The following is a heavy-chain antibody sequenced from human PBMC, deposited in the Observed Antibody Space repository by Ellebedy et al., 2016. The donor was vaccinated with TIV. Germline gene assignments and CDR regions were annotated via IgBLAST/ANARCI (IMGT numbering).Heavy chain of an antibody. J-gene: IGHJ3*02. Sequence: GESLKISXAASGFTFSSYTMNWVRQAPGKGLEWVSYISSSGTTIYYADSVKGRFTISRDNAKNSVYLQMNSLRGEDTAVYYCTREGLATSGASDIWGQGTMVTVSS. CDR1: GFTFSSYT. CDR3: TREGLATSGASDI. V-gene: IGHV3-48*04. CDR2: ISSSGTTI. D-gene: IGHD6-13*01.